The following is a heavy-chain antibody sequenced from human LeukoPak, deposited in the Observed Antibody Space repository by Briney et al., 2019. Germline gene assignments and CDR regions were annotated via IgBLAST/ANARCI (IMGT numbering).Heavy chain of an antibody. D-gene: IGHD1-7*01. V-gene: IGHV4-34*01. CDR2: INDSGTI. J-gene: IGHJ6*03. Sequence: SETLSLTCAVYGGSFIIYYWSWIRQSPGKGLEWIGEINDSGTINYNPSLMSRVTISVDKSKNQFSLKLSSVTAADTAVYYCARRWNYGRNYYIDVWGKGATVSVSS. CDR3: ARRWNYGRNYYIDV. CDR1: GGSFIIYY.